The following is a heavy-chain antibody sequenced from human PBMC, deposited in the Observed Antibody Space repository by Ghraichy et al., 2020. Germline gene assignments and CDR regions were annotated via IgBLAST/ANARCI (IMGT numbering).Heavy chain of an antibody. CDR2: ISAYNGNT. J-gene: IGHJ3*02. CDR1: GYTFTSYG. Sequence: ASVKVSCKASGYTFTSYGISWVRQAPGQGLEWMGWISAYNGNTNYAQKLQGRVTMTTDTSTSTAYMELRSLRSDDTAVYYCARDSGYCSGGSCDAFDIWGQGTMVTVSS. CDR3: ARDSGYCSGGSCDAFDI. D-gene: IGHD2-15*01. V-gene: IGHV1-18*01.